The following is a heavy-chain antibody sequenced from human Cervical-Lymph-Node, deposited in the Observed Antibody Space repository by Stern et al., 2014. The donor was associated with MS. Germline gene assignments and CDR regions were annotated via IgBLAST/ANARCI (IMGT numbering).Heavy chain of an antibody. CDR1: GYSFATYW. Sequence: VQLLESGAEVKKPGESLKISCKGSGYSFATYWIGWVRPMPGKGLEGMGIIYPGDSDTRYSPSFQGQVTISADKSISTAYLHWSSLKASDTAMYYCARPGDDTAKYGLDVWGQGTTVTVSS. CDR2: IYPGDSDT. D-gene: IGHD5-18*01. V-gene: IGHV5-51*03. CDR3: ARPGDDTAKYGLDV. J-gene: IGHJ6*02.